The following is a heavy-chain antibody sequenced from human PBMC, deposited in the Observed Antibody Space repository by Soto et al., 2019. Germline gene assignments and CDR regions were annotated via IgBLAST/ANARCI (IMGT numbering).Heavy chain of an antibody. Sequence: SVKLSCKASWSTFTSYAMHLVSQAPGQRLEWMGWINAGNGNTKYSQKFQGRVTITRDTSASTAYMELSSLRSEDTAVYYCATHSEYSYGYNYWDQGTLVTVSS. CDR2: INAGNGNT. V-gene: IGHV1-3*01. CDR3: ATHSEYSYGYNY. J-gene: IGHJ4*02. CDR1: WSTFTSYA. D-gene: IGHD5-18*01.